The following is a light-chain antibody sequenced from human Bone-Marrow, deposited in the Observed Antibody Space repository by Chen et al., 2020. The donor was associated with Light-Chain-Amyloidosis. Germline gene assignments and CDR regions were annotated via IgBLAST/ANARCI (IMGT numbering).Light chain of an antibody. CDR1: SSSIGAGYD. J-gene: IGLJ3*02. CDR3: QSYDSSLGGWV. CDR2: GNN. Sequence: QSVLTQPPSVSGAPGPRVTIPCTGSSSSIGAGYDVHWYQQFPGAAPKVVIFGNNNRPSGVPDRFSGSKSGTSASLAITGLQAEDEAVYYCQSYDSSLGGWVFGGGTKLTVL. V-gene: IGLV1-40*01.